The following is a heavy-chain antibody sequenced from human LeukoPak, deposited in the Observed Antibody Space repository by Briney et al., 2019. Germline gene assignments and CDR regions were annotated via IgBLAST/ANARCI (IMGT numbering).Heavy chain of an antibody. CDR1: GGTFSSYA. Sequence: SVKVSCKASGGTFSSYAISWVRQAPGQGLEWMGGIIPIFGTANYAQKFQGRVTITADKSTSTAYMELSSLRSEDTAVYYCARAQGATSYYYYMDVWGKGTTVTVSS. V-gene: IGHV1-69*06. D-gene: IGHD1-26*01. CDR2: IIPIFGTA. J-gene: IGHJ6*03. CDR3: ARAQGATSYYYYMDV.